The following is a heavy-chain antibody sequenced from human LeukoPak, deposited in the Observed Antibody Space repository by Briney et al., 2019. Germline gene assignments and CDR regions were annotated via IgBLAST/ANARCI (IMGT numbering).Heavy chain of an antibody. CDR3: ARGVGYDFWSGYYNNWFDP. J-gene: IGHJ5*02. D-gene: IGHD3-3*01. V-gene: IGHV1-2*02. CDR1: GYTFGTHW. Sequence: ASVKVSCKASGYTFGTHWMHWVRQAPGQGLEWMGWINPNSGGTNYAQKFQGRVTMTRDTSISTAYMELSRLRSDDTAVYYRARGVGYDFWSGYYNNWFDPWGQGTLVTVSS. CDR2: INPNSGGT.